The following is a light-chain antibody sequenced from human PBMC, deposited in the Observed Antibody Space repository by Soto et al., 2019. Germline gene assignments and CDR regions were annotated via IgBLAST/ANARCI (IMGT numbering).Light chain of an antibody. Sequence: EIVMTQSPATLSVSPGERATLSCRASQSVSGNLAWYQQKPGQAPRLLIYEVSNRATGIPARFSGSGSGADFTLTISSLEPGDFALYYCQQHINWPLTFGGGTKVDI. J-gene: IGKJ4*01. CDR3: QQHINWPLT. CDR2: EVS. V-gene: IGKV3-11*01. CDR1: QSVSGN.